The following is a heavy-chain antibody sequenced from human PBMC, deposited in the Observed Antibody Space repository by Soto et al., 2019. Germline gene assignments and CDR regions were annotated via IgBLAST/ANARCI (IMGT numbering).Heavy chain of an antibody. V-gene: IGHV1-18*01. Sequence: QVQLVQSGAEVKKPGASVKVSCKASGYTFTSYGISWVRQAPGQGLEWMGWISAYNGNTNYAQKHQGXAXXXTXXSTSTAYMELRSLRSDDTAVYYCARSIAAAVDFDYWGQGTLVTVSS. CDR2: ISAYNGNT. CDR1: GYTFTSYG. J-gene: IGHJ4*02. CDR3: ARSIAAAVDFDY. D-gene: IGHD6-13*01.